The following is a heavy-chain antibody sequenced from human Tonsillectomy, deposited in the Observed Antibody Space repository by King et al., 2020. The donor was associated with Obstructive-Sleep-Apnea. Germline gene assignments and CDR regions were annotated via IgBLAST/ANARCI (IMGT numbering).Heavy chain of an antibody. D-gene: IGHD6-13*01. V-gene: IGHV3-30*04. CDR2: ISYDGSNE. Sequence: VQLVESGGGVVQPGGSLRLSCAASGFTFSSYAVNWVRQAPGMGLEWGAVISYDGSNEYYADSLKGRFSISRDNFKNTLYLQMNSLRIEDTAVYYCARDSSVTSSWPYYFDYWGQGTLVTVSS. J-gene: IGHJ4*02. CDR3: ARDSSVTSSWPYYFDY. CDR1: GFTFSSYA.